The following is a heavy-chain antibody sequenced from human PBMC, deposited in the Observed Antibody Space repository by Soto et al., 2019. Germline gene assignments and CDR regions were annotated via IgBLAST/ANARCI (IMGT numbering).Heavy chain of an antibody. CDR2: ISGSGGST. V-gene: IGHV3-23*01. Sequence: GGSLRLSCAASGFTFSSYAMSWVRQAPGKGLEWVSAISGSGGSTYYADSVKGRFTISRDNSKNTLYLQMNSLRAEDTAVYYCAKPTTYYDILTSDTWGQGTLVTVSS. J-gene: IGHJ5*02. CDR1: GFTFSSYA. D-gene: IGHD3-9*01. CDR3: AKPTTYYDILTSDT.